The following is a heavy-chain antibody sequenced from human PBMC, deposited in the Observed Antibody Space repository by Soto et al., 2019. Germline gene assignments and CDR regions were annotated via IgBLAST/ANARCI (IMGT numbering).Heavy chain of an antibody. CDR2: IYYSGST. CDR3: ARVPIVPAASYGMDV. V-gene: IGHV4-30-4*01. J-gene: IGHJ6*02. CDR1: GGSNSSGDYY. Sequence: QVQLQESGPGLVKPSQTLSLTCTVSGGSNSSGDYYWSWIRQPPGKGLEWIGYIYYSGSTYYNPSLKSRVTISEDTSKNQFSLKLSSVTAADTAVYYCARVPIVPAASYGMDVWGQGTTVTVSS. D-gene: IGHD2-2*01.